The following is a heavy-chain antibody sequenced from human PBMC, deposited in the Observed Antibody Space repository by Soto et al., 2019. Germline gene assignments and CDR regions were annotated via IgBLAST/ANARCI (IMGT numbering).Heavy chain of an antibody. CDR3: ARGSPIVVVPAAITRWFDP. Sequence: ASVKVSCKASGYTFTGYYMHWVRQAPGQGLEWMGWINPNSGGTNYAQKFQGWVTMTRDTSISTAYMELSRLRSDDTAVYYCARGSPIVVVPAAITRWFDPWGQGTLVTVSS. D-gene: IGHD2-2*01. J-gene: IGHJ5*02. CDR1: GYTFTGYY. CDR2: INPNSGGT. V-gene: IGHV1-2*04.